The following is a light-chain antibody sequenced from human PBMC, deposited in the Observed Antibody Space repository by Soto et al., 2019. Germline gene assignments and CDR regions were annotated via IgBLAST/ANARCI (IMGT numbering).Light chain of an antibody. Sequence: QSVLTQPPSASGSPGQSVTISCTGTSSDVGGYNYVSWYQQHPGKAPKLLIYEVTKRPSGVPDRFSGSKSGNTASLTISGLQPEDEAYYYCSSLSTTSTPIVFGSGTKVTVL. CDR2: EVT. V-gene: IGLV2-8*01. CDR3: SSLSTTSTPIV. CDR1: SSDVGGYNY. J-gene: IGLJ1*01.